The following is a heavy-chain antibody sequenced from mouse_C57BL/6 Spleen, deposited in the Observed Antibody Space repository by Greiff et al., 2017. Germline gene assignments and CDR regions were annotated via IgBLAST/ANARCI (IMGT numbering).Heavy chain of an antibody. CDR3: ASSNYPNYWYFDV. D-gene: IGHD2-5*01. J-gene: IGHJ1*03. CDR2: IYPGDGDT. V-gene: IGHV1-80*01. CDR1: GYAFSSYW. Sequence: VQLQQSGAELVKPGASVKLSCKASGYAFSSYWMNWVKQRPGTGLEWIGQIYPGDGDTNYNGKFKGKATLTADKSSSTAYMQLSSLTSEDSAVYFCASSNYPNYWYFDVWGTGTTVTVSS.